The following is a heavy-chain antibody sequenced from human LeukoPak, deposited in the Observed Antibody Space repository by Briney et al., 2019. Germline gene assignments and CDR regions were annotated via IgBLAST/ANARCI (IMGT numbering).Heavy chain of an antibody. V-gene: IGHV4-34*01. CDR1: GGSFRGYY. J-gene: IGHJ3*01. CDR3: AGRQLDV. Sequence: SESLSLTCAVYGGSFRGYYWSWIRQRPGKGLEQIGKINNSENTNYNPSLKSRPTISVDTSKIQFFQKLSSVTAADTGVYYCAGRQLDVWGQGTMVTVSS. CDR2: INNSENT. D-gene: IGHD2-2*01.